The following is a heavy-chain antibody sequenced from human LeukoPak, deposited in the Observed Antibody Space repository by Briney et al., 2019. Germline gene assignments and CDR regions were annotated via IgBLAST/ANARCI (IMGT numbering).Heavy chain of an antibody. CDR1: GFTFSNAW. J-gene: IGHJ5*02. CDR3: ATDFYDTT. CDR2: IRSNSDGGTI. D-gene: IGHD3-22*01. V-gene: IGHV3-15*07. Sequence: GGSLRLSCATSGFTFSNAWMNWVRQAPGKGLEWVGRIRSNSDGGTIDYAAPVKGRFALSRDDSKNALYLQMNSLQTEDTAVYYCATDFYDTTWGQGTLVTVSS.